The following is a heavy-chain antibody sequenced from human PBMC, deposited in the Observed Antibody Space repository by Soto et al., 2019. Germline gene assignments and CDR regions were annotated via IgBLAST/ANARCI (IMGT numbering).Heavy chain of an antibody. D-gene: IGHD2-2*01. V-gene: IGHV1-18*01. J-gene: IGHJ5*02. CDR1: GYTFTSYG. CDR3: ASLFILVVTAAKHKYNWFDP. Sequence: GATVKVSCKASGYTFTSYGISWVRQAPGQGLEWMGWISAYNGNTNYAQNLQGRVTMTTDTSTSTAYMELRSLRSDDTAVYYCASLFILVVTAAKHKYNWFDPWGQGTLVTVSS. CDR2: ISAYNGNT.